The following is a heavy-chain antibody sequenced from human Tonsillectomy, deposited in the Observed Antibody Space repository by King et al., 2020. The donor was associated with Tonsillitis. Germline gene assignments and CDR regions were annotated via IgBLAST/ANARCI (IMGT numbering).Heavy chain of an antibody. CDR2: ISSSGTYI. Sequence: VQLVESGGGLVKPGGSLRLSCAASGFTFSSYSMNWVRQAPGKGLEWVSSISSSGTYIYYADSVKGRFTISRDNAKNSLYLQVNSLRAEDTAVYYCAGVLIPQRGYGMDGCGQGTTVTVSS. J-gene: IGHJ6*02. CDR1: GFTFSSYS. V-gene: IGHV3-21*01. CDR3: AGVLIPQRGYGMDG. D-gene: IGHD1-26*01.